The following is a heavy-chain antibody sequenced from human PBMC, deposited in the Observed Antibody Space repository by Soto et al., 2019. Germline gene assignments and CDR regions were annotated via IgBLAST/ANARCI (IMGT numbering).Heavy chain of an antibody. CDR2: ISAYNGNT. D-gene: IGHD3-16*02. CDR1: GYTFTSYG. J-gene: IGHJ4*02. CDR3: ARSGYDYIWGSYRYTGDFDY. Sequence: ASVKVSCKASGYTFTSYGISWVRQAPGQGLEWMGWISAYNGNTNYAQKLQGRVTMTTDTSTSTAYMELRSLRSDDTAVYYCARSGYDYIWGSYRYTGDFDYWGQGTLVTVSS. V-gene: IGHV1-18*01.